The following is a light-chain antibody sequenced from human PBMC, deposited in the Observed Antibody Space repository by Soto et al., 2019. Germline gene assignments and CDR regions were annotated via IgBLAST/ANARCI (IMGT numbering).Light chain of an antibody. CDR3: QQRSNWPPVLT. V-gene: IGKV3-11*01. CDR1: QSVSSY. Sequence: EDVFTQSPSTLSLSPGERATLSCRASQSVSSYLAWYQQKPGQAPRLLIYDASNRATGIPARFSGSGSGTDFTLTISSLEPEDFAVYYCQQRSNWPPVLTFGGGTKVDIK. J-gene: IGKJ4*01. CDR2: DAS.